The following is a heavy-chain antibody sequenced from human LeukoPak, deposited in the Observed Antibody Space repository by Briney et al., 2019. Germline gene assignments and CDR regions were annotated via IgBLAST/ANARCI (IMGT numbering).Heavy chain of an antibody. CDR1: GFTFSSYA. J-gene: IGHJ4*02. V-gene: IGHV3-30*04. Sequence: PGRSLRLSCAASGFTFSSYAMHWVRQAPGKGLEWVAVISYDGSNKYYADSVKGRFTISRDNSKNTLYLQMNSLRAEDTAVYYCARDLSAMGDYWGRGTLVTVSS. CDR2: ISYDGSNK. D-gene: IGHD5-18*01. CDR3: ARDLSAMGDY.